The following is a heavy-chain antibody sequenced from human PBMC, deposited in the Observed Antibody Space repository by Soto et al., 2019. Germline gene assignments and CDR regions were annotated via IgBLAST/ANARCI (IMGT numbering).Heavy chain of an antibody. CDR2: IYHSGST. Sequence: SETLSLTCAVSGGSISSGGYSWSWIRQPPGKGLEWIGYIYHSGSTYYNPSLKSRVTISVDRSKNQFSLKLSSVTAADTAVYYCARVVGVGATYNWFDPWGQGTLVTSPQ. J-gene: IGHJ5*02. D-gene: IGHD1-26*01. V-gene: IGHV4-30-2*01. CDR3: ARVVGVGATYNWFDP. CDR1: GGSISSGGYS.